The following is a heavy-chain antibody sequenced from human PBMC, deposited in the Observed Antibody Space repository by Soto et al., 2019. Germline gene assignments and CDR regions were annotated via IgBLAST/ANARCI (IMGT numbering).Heavy chain of an antibody. CDR3: ARRSSSWYFDY. CDR1: GYTFTSYA. J-gene: IGHJ4*02. CDR2: INPGNGNT. D-gene: IGHD6-13*01. V-gene: IGHV1-3*01. Sequence: ASVKVSCNASGYTFTSYAMHWVRQAPGQRLEWMGWINPGNGNTKYSQRFQGRVTTTRDTSASTAYMELSSLRSEDTAVYYCARRSSSWYFDYWGQGTLVTVSS.